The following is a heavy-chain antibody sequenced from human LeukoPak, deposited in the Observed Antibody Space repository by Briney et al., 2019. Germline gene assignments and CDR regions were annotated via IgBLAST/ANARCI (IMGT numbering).Heavy chain of an antibody. CDR1: GGTFSSYA. CDR3: ARDLRSAAGIAAAGIDY. CDR2: IIPILGIA. D-gene: IGHD6-13*01. J-gene: IGHJ4*02. Sequence: SVNVSCKASGGTFSSYAISWVRQAPGQGLEWMGRIIPILGIANYAQKFQGRVTITADKSTSTAYMELSSLRSEDTAVYYCARDLRSAAGIAAAGIDYWGQETLVTVSS. V-gene: IGHV1-69*04.